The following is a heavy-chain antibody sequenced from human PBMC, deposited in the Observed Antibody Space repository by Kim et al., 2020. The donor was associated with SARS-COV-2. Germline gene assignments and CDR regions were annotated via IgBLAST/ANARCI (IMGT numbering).Heavy chain of an antibody. Sequence: ASVKVSCKASGYTFTSYGISWVRQAPGQGLEWMGWISAYNGNTNYAQKLQGRVTMTTDTSTSTAYMELRSLRSDDTAVYYCARVGSGGNSEGWYFDLWGRGTLVTVSS. V-gene: IGHV1-18*01. D-gene: IGHD2-21*02. J-gene: IGHJ2*01. CDR2: ISAYNGNT. CDR1: GYTFTSYG. CDR3: ARVGSGGNSEGWYFDL.